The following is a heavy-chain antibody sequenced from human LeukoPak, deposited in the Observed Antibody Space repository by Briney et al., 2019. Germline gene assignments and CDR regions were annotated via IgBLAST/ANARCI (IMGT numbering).Heavy chain of an antibody. D-gene: IGHD6-13*01. J-gene: IGHJ4*02. CDR1: GFTVSNNY. CDR2: IYSGGNT. CDR3: AGVSKSATTGTVLDY. Sequence: GGSLRLSCAASGFTVSNNYMSWVRQAPGKGLEWVSLIYSGGNTYYADPAKGRFTISRDNSKNTLYLQMNSLRAEDTAVYYCAGVSKSATTGTVLDYWGQGTLVTVSS. V-gene: IGHV3-53*01.